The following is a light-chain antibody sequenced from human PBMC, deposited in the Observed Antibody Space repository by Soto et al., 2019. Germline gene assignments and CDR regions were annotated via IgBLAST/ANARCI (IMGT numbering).Light chain of an antibody. CDR1: SSNIGEADYE. CDR3: QSYDSSLSGSYV. V-gene: IGLV1-40*01. Sequence: QSVLTQPPSVSGAPGQRVTISCTGSSSNIGEADYEVHWYQQLPGTAPKVLIHGDSNRPSGVPDRFSGSKSGTSASLAITGLQAEDEADYYCQSYDSSLSGSYVFGTGTKLTVL. J-gene: IGLJ1*01. CDR2: GDS.